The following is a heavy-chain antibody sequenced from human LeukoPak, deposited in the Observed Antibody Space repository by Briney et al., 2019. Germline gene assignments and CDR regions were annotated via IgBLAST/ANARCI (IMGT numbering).Heavy chain of an antibody. CDR1: GGSIRSGTW. CDR2: IYHDETT. D-gene: IGHD1-26*01. J-gene: IGHJ4*02. Sequence: SETLSLTCIVSGGSIRSGTWWNWVRQPPGKGLEWIGEIYHDETTNYSPSLKSRVTMSVDKSKNHFSLRLSAVTAADTAVYYCARDIVGATGFDYWGQGTLVTVSS. V-gene: IGHV4/OR15-8*01. CDR3: ARDIVGATGFDY.